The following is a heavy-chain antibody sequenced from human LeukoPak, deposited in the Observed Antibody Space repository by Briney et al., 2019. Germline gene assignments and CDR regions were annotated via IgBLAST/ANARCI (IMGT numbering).Heavy chain of an antibody. CDR1: GYTFTSYG. V-gene: IGHV1-18*01. CDR3: ARDLTSGDY. Sequence: GASVKVSCKTSGYTFTSYGIGWVRQAPGQGLEWMGWISVYSGDTNYAQKFQGRVTMTTDTSTRTVYMELRSPRSDDTAVYYCARDLTSGDYWGQGTLVTVSS. D-gene: IGHD3-16*01. CDR2: ISVYSGDT. J-gene: IGHJ4*02.